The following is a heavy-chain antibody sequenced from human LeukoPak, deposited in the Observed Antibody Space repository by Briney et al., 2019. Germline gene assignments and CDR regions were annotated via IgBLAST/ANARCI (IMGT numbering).Heavy chain of an antibody. D-gene: IGHD5-18*01. Sequence: GGSLRLSCAASGFTFDDYAMHWVRQAPGKGLECVSLISGDGGSTYYADSVKGRFTISRDNTKNSLYLQMNSLRTEDTTLYYCEKGKLWGDWGQGTLVTVSS. J-gene: IGHJ4*02. V-gene: IGHV3-43*02. CDR3: EKGKLWGD. CDR2: ISGDGGST. CDR1: GFTFDDYA.